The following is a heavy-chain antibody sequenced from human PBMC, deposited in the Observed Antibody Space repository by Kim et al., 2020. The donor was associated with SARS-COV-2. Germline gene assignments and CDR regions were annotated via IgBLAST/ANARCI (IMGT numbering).Heavy chain of an antibody. Sequence: SETLSLTCAVYGGSFSGYYWSWIRQPQGKGLEWIGEINHSGSTNYNPSLKSRVTISVDTSKNQFSLKLSSVTAADTAVYYCARYYMVRGVSWFDPWGQGTLVTVSS. CDR1: GGSFSGYY. CDR3: ARYYMVRGVSWFDP. D-gene: IGHD3-10*01. CDR2: INHSGST. V-gene: IGHV4-34*01. J-gene: IGHJ5*02.